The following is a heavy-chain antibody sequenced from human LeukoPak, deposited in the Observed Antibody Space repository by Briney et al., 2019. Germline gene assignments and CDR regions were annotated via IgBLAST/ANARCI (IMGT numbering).Heavy chain of an antibody. CDR2: IYYSGST. CDR3: ARVPLRDCSSTSCLRYFYMDV. V-gene: IGHV4-59*01. CDR1: GGSITGYY. J-gene: IGHJ6*03. Sequence: SETLSLTCTVSGGSITGYYWSWLRQPPGKGLEWIGYIYYSGSTSYTPSLKSRVTISVDTSKNQFSLKLTSVTAADAAVYYCARVPLRDCSSTSCLRYFYMDVWGKGTTVTVS. D-gene: IGHD2-2*01.